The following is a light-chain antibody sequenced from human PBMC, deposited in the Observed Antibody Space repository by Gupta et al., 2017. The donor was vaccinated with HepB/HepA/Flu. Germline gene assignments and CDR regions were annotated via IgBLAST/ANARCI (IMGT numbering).Light chain of an antibody. CDR1: KLGDKY. V-gene: IGLV3-1*01. CDR2: QDS. CDR3: QAWDSSTVV. J-gene: IGLJ2*01. Sequence: SYELTQPPSVSVSPRQTASITCSGDKLGDKYACWYQQKPGQSPVLVIYQDSKRPSGIPDRFSGSNSGNKATLTISGTQAMDDADYYCQAWDSSTVVVCGGNKL.